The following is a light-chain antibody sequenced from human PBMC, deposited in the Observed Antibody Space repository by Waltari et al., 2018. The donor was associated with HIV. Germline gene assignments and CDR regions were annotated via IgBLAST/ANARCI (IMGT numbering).Light chain of an antibody. CDR2: DVD. CDR1: SSDLSTYSF. Sequence: QSALTQPASVSGSPGQSITISCTGPSSDLSTYSFVSWYQKHPDKAPKLLIYDVDNRPSGVSRRFSGSKSGDTASLTISSIQADDEADYYCSSYTTTNTVVFGGGTKFTVL. CDR3: SSYTTTNTVV. V-gene: IGLV2-14*03. J-gene: IGLJ2*01.